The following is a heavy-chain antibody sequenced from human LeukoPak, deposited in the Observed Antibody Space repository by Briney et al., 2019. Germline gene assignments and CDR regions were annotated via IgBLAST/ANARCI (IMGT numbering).Heavy chain of an antibody. CDR1: GGTFSSYA. J-gene: IGHJ3*02. Sequence: SVKVSCKASGGTFSSYAISWVRQAPGQGLEWMGRIIPILGIANYAQKFQGRVTITADKSTSTAYMELSSLRSEDTAVYYCARVGVRGVPDAFDIWGQGTMVTVSS. D-gene: IGHD3-10*01. V-gene: IGHV1-69*04. CDR2: IIPILGIA. CDR3: ARVGVRGVPDAFDI.